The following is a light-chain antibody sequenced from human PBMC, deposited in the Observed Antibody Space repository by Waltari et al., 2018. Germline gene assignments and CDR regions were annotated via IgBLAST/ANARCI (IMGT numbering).Light chain of an antibody. CDR1: SSDIGAYDY. CDR2: EVN. Sequence: QSALTQPVSVSGSPGQSISLPCPGTSSDIGAYDYVSWYQQHPGKAPKLIIFEVNNRPSGISNRFSGSKSGNTSSLTISGLQAEDEADYYCSSYTNTNSLKVFGGGTKVTVL. CDR3: SSYTNTNSLKV. V-gene: IGLV2-14*01. J-gene: IGLJ3*02.